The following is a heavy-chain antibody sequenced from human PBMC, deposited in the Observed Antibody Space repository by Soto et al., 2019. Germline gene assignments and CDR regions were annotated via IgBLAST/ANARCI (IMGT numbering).Heavy chain of an antibody. J-gene: IGHJ4*02. CDR3: ARRDSSGSYYFDY. V-gene: IGHV3-23*01. CDR1: GFTFRNYG. CDR2: IIANGGSA. D-gene: IGHD6-19*01. Sequence: EVQLLESGGGLVQPGGSLRLSCAASGFTFRNYGMSWVRQAPGKGLEWVSSIIANGGSAFYADSVKGRFTISRDNSKNTLFLLMTSLRAEDTAVYYCARRDSSGSYYFDYWGQGTLVTVSS.